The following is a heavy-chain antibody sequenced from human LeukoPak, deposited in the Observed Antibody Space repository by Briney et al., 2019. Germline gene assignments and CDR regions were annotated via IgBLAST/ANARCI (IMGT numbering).Heavy chain of an antibody. J-gene: IGHJ4*02. Sequence: GGSLRLSCAASGFTFSNAWMSWVRQAPGKGLEWVGRIKTKVDGGTADYGTVVKGRFNISRDDSQNTLFLQVDSLKTEDTAVYYCATGNMYFWGQGILVIVSS. V-gene: IGHV3-15*01. CDR2: IKTKVDGGTA. CDR1: GFTFSNAW. D-gene: IGHD2/OR15-2a*01. CDR3: ATGNMYF.